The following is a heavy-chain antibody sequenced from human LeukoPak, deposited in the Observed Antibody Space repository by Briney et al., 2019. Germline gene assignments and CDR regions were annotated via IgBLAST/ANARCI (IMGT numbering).Heavy chain of an antibody. CDR2: ISSSSSTI. Sequence: GGSLRLSCAASGLTFSSYSMNWVRQAPGKGLEWVSYISSSSSTIYYADSVKGRFTISRDNAKNSLYLQMNSLRAEDTAVYYCARALGYYDSSGYYYWYFDLWGRGTLVTVSS. J-gene: IGHJ2*01. D-gene: IGHD3-22*01. CDR1: GLTFSSYS. CDR3: ARALGYYDSSGYYYWYFDL. V-gene: IGHV3-48*01.